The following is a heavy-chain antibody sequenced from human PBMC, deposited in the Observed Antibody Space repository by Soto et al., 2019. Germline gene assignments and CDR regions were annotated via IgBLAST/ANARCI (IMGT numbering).Heavy chain of an antibody. CDR3: ARGKRYYFYGMDV. V-gene: IGHV4-34*01. CDR2: INHSGST. Sequence: QVQLQQWGAGLLKTSETLSLTCAVYGGSFSGYYWRWIRQPPGKGLEWIGEINHSGSTNYNPSLKSRVTLSVDTSKNQFSLKLSSVTAADTAVYYCARGKRYYFYGMDVWGQGTTVTVSS. J-gene: IGHJ6*02. CDR1: GGSFSGYY.